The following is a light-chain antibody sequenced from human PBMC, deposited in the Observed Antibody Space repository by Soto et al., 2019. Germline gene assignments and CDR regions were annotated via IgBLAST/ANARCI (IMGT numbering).Light chain of an antibody. V-gene: IGKV3-20*01. CDR2: DAS. CDR3: QQYGTSPYT. Sequence: IVLTQSPGTLSVSPGERATLSCRASQSVPSSYLAWYQQKLGQHPKLLIYDASRRATGTPDRCSGGGSVTDFNLTISSLEAGDFAVYYCQQYGTSPYTFGQGTKVEIK. J-gene: IGKJ2*01. CDR1: QSVPSSY.